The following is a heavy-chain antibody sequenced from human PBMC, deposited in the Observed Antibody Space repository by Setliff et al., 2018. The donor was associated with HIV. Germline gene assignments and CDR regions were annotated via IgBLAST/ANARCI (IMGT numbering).Heavy chain of an antibody. D-gene: IGHD2-2*01. CDR3: ARTRGYCSGTNCYALRGPDY. Sequence: SETLSLTCAVYGGSFSGYYWSWIRQSPEKRLEWIGEINHSGSTNYNPSLKSRVIMAVDTSKNQFSLKLSSVTAADTAVYYCARTRGYCSGTNCYALRGPDYWGQGTLVSVSS. CDR2: INHSGST. CDR1: GGSFSGYY. J-gene: IGHJ4*02. V-gene: IGHV4-34*01.